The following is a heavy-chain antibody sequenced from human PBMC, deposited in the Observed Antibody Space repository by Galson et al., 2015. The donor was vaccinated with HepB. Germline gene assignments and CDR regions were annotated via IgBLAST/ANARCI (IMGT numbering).Heavy chain of an antibody. Sequence: ETLSLTCTVSGGSISSSSYYWGWIRQPPGKGLEWIGSIYYSGSTYYNPSLKSRVTISVDTSKNQFSLKLSSVTAADTAVYYCARSGIAVAQGGMDVWGQGTTVTVSS. CDR3: ARSGIAVAQGGMDV. CDR2: IYYSGST. CDR1: GGSISSSSYY. V-gene: IGHV4-39*01. D-gene: IGHD6-19*01. J-gene: IGHJ6*02.